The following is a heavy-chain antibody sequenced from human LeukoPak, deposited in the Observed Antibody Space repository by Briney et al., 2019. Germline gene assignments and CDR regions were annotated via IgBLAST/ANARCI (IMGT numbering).Heavy chain of an antibody. D-gene: IGHD1-26*01. CDR1: GFTFDDYA. CDR2: ISWNSGSI. J-gene: IGHJ4*02. Sequence: GGSLRLSCAASGFTFDDYAMHWVRLAPGKGLEWVSGISWNSGSIDYAVSVKGRFIISRDNAKNSLYLQMNSLRPEDTALYYCAKGTGRYWTFFDYWGQGTLVFASS. V-gene: IGHV3-9*01. CDR3: AKGTGRYWTFFDY.